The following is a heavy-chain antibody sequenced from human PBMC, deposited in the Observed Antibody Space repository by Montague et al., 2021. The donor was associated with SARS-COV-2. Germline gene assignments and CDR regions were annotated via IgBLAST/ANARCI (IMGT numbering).Heavy chain of an antibody. V-gene: IGHV4-59*01. Sequence: SETLSLTCSISVSSNSGADSKSTRLNSSHPSLSYADFRYNKSTKYNPSLKTRVSLSLDTPKNHFSLHLSSVTAADTAIYFCARAQNTCFIANCVNYFDVWGQGALVTVSS. J-gene: IGHJ4*02. CDR3: ARAQNTCFIANCVNYFDV. CDR2: FRYNKST. CDR1: VSSNSGAD. D-gene: IGHD1-1*01.